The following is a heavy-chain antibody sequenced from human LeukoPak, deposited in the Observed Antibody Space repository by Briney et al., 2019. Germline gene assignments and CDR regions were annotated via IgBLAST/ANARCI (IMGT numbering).Heavy chain of an antibody. D-gene: IGHD2-2*01. CDR2: INTDGSST. Sequence: GGSLRLSCTASGFTFSSYWMHWVRHAPGQGLVLVSRINTDGSSTRYADSVKGRFTISRDNAKNTLYLQVNNLRAEDTAVYYCARESGYCSATSCYRPEDYWGQGTLVTVSS. CDR1: GFTFSSYW. J-gene: IGHJ4*02. V-gene: IGHV3-74*01. CDR3: ARESGYCSATSCYRPEDY.